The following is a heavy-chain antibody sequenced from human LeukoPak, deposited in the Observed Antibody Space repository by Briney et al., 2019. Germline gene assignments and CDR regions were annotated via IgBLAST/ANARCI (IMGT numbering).Heavy chain of an antibody. J-gene: IGHJ5*02. CDR3: ARATFPHYDFWSGYYTGGWFDP. Sequence: PSETLSLTCTVSGYSISSGYYWGWIRQPPGKGLEWIGSIYHSGSTYYNPSLKSRVTISVDTSKNQFSLKLSSVTAADTAVYYCARATFPHYDFWSGYYTGGWFDPWGQGTLVTVSS. V-gene: IGHV4-38-2*02. CDR1: GYSISSGYY. D-gene: IGHD3-3*01. CDR2: IYHSGST.